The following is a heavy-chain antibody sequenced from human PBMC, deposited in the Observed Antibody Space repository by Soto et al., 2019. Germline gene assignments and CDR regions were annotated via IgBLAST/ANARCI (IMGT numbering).Heavy chain of an antibody. J-gene: IGHJ6*02. CDR1: GYTFTGYY. V-gene: IGHV1-2*04. D-gene: IGHD1-1*01. CDR2: INPNSGGT. Sequence: ASVKVSCKASGYTFTGYYMHWVRQAPGQGXEWMGWINPNSGGTNYAQKFQGWVTMTRDTSISTAYMELSRLRSDDTAVYYCARALRGGTGTYYYYYRMDVWGQGTTVTVSS. CDR3: ARALRGGTGTYYYYYRMDV.